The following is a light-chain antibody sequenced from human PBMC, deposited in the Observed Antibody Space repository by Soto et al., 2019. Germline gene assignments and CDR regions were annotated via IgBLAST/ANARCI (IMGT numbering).Light chain of an antibody. V-gene: IGKV1-5*03. CDR1: QTISSW. Sequence: DIQRTQSRSTLSGSVVDRVTITCRASQTISSWLAWYQQKPGKAPKLLIYKASTLKSGVPSRFSGSGSGTEFTLTISSLQPDDFATYYCQHYNSYPEAFGQGTKVDIK. CDR2: KAS. J-gene: IGKJ1*01. CDR3: QHYNSYPEA.